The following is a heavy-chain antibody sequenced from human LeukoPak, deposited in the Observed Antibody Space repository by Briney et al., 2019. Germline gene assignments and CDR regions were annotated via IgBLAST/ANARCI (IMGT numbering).Heavy chain of an antibody. V-gene: IGHV3-48*01. CDR1: GFTFSSYS. Sequence: GGFLRLSCAASGFTFSSYSMNWVRQAPGEGLEWVSYISSLSGTIYYADSVKGRFTISRDNAKNSLYLQMDSLRAEDTAVYYCARDQLGDYYDSSGYYSRNWFDPWGQGTLVTVSS. D-gene: IGHD3-22*01. J-gene: IGHJ5*02. CDR3: ARDQLGDYYDSSGYYSRNWFDP. CDR2: ISSLSGTI.